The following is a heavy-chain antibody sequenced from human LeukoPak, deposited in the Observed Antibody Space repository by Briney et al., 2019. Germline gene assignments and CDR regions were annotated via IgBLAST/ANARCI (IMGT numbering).Heavy chain of an antibody. CDR1: GGTFSSYT. Sequence: GASVKVSCKASGGTFSSYTISWVRQAPGQGHEWMGRIIPILGIANYAQKFQGRVTITADKSTSTAYMELSSLRSEDTAVYYCARGQSSDYPTAFDIWGQGTMVTVSS. CDR3: ARGQSSDYPTAFDI. V-gene: IGHV1-69*02. D-gene: IGHD4-17*01. J-gene: IGHJ3*02. CDR2: IIPILGIA.